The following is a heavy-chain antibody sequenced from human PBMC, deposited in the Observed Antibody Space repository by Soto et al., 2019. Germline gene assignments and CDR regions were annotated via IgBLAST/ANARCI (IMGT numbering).Heavy chain of an antibody. V-gene: IGHV3-15*01. CDR3: TTSSTHPFCDGGPFYSVQKKIHDS. CDR2: IKTKSVGGTT. D-gene: IGHD2-21*01. J-gene: IGHJ4*02. Sequence: EVQLVESGGGLVKPGGYLTLSCAASGFSFSNVWMSWVRQAPGKGLEWVGLIKTKSVGGTTDYTAPVKGRFTISRDDSKDTRYRQMNRLKTEDTALYYCTTSSTHPFCDGGPFYSVQKKIHDSWGQGILVTVSS. CDR1: GFSFSNVW.